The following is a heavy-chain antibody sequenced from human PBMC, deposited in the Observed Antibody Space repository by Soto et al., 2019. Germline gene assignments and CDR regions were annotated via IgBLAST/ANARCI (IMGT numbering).Heavy chain of an antibody. V-gene: IGHV1-18*01. J-gene: IGHJ3*02. CDR3: ARDSDYGGNSDVFDI. D-gene: IGHD4-17*01. CDR2: ISAYNGNT. Sequence: ASVKVSCKASGYTFTSYGISWVRQAPGQGLEWMGWISAYNGNTNYAQKLQGRVTMTTDTSTSTAYMELRSLRSDDTAVYYCARDSDYGGNSDVFDIWGKGTMVTVSS. CDR1: GYTFTSYG.